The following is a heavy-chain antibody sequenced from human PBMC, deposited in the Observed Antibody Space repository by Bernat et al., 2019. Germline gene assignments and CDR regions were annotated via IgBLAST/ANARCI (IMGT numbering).Heavy chain of an antibody. CDR2: IDPSDSYT. CDR3: ARGCNTVTTFHDAFDI. D-gene: IGHD4-17*01. J-gene: IGHJ3*02. CDR1: GYSFTSYW. Sequence: EVQLVQSGAEVKKPGESLRISCKGSGYSFTSYWISWVRQMPGKGLEWMGRIDPSDSYTNYSPSFQGHVTISADKSISTAYLQWSSLKASDTAMYYCARGCNTVTTFHDAFDIWGQETMVTVSS. V-gene: IGHV5-10-1*03.